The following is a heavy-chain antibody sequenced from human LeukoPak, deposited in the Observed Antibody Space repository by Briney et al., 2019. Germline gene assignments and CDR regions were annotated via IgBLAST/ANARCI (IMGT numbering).Heavy chain of an antibody. CDR1: GFTFSSYS. V-gene: IGHV3-21*01. D-gene: IGHD3-9*01. CDR3: ARTYYDILTGHVHDAFDI. J-gene: IGHJ3*02. CDR2: ISRSSSYI. Sequence: GGSLRLSCAASGFTFSSYSMNWVRQAPGKGLEWVSSISRSSSYIYYADSVKGRFTISRDNAKNSLYLQMNSLRAEDTAVYYCARTYYDILTGHVHDAFDIWGQGTMVTVSS.